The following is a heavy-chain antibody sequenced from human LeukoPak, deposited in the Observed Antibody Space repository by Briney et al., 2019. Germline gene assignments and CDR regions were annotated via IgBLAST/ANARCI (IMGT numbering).Heavy chain of an antibody. V-gene: IGHV3-23*01. CDR1: GFTFSSYA. J-gene: IGHJ3*02. CDR3: ARADYDAFDI. D-gene: IGHD4-11*01. Sequence: PGGSLRLSCAASGFTFSSYAMNWVRQAPGKGLEWVSGTGSTGVSTFYADSVKGRFTISRDNAKNSLYLQMNSLRAEDTAVYYCARADYDAFDIWGQGTMVAVSS. CDR2: TGSTGVST.